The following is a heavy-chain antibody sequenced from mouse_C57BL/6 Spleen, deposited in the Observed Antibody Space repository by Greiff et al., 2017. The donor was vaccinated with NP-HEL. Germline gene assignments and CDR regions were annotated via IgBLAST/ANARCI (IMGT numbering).Heavy chain of an antibody. CDR1: GYTFTSYW. D-gene: IGHD3-2*02. CDR3: VTQLRLRGFAY. J-gene: IGHJ3*01. CDR2: IYPGSGST. V-gene: IGHV1-55*01. Sequence: QVHVKQPGAELVKPGASVKMSCKASGYTFTSYWITWVKQRPGQGLEWIGDIYPGSGSTNYNEKFKSKATLTVDTSSSTAYMQLSSLTSEDSAVYYCVTQLRLRGFAYWGQGTLVTVSA.